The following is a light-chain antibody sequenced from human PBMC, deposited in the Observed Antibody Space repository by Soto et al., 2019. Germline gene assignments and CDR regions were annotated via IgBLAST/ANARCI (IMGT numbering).Light chain of an antibody. CDR1: QDISSY. CDR3: RQLTTYPLT. V-gene: IGKV1-9*01. J-gene: IGKJ4*01. Sequence: IQLTQSPSSLSASVGDRVTITCRASQDISSYLAWYQQKPGKAPKLLIYAASTLQSGVPSRFSGSGSGTDFTLTISSLQPEDFATYYCRQLTTYPLTFGGGTRWISN. CDR2: AAS.